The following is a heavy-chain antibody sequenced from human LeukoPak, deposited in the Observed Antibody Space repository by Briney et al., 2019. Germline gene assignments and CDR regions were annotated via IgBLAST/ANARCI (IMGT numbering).Heavy chain of an antibody. J-gene: IGHJ4*02. CDR2: IESDASNT. Sequence: GGSLRLSCAASGFAFGSHCMHWVRQAPGKGLVWVARIESDASNTRYADSVKGRFTISRDNANKTLYLQMNRLRAEDTAVYYCTRDGSGSRIPFDYWGQGTLVTVSS. V-gene: IGHV3-74*01. CDR1: GFAFGSHC. CDR3: TRDGSGSRIPFDY. D-gene: IGHD1-26*01.